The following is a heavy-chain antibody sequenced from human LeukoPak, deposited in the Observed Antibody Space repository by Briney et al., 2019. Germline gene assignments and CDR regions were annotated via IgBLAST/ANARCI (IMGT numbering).Heavy chain of an antibody. CDR2: INPNSGGT. CDR3: ARERMVRGVIGWFDP. CDR1: GYAFTGYY. V-gene: IGHV1-2*02. Sequence: SSVKVSCKGCGYAFTGYYMHWVRQAPGQGLEWMGWINPNSGGTNYAQKFQGRVTMTRDTSISTAYMELSRLRSDDTAVYYCARERMVRGVIGWFDPWGQGTLVTVSS. D-gene: IGHD3-10*01. J-gene: IGHJ5*02.